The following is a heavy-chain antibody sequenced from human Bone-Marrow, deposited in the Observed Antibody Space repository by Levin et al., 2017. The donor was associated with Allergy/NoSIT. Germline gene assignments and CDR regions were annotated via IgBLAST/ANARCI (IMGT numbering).Heavy chain of an antibody. V-gene: IGHV5-51*01. CDR2: IYPADSDT. Sequence: GGSLRLSCEGSGYTFTDSWIAWVRQIPGKGLEWMGIIYPADSDTRYSPSFQGQVTFSVDKSIGTAYLQWSSLKASDTAMYFCALGLTTVISPADSWGPGTLVTVSS. J-gene: IGHJ4*02. D-gene: IGHD4-17*01. CDR3: ALGLTTVISPADS. CDR1: GYTFTDSW.